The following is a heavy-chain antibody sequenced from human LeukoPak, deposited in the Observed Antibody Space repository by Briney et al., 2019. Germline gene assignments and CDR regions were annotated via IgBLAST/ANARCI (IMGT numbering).Heavy chain of an antibody. V-gene: IGHV4-59*01. CDR2: IYYSGST. Sequence: SETLSLTCTVSGGSISTYDWSWIRQPPGKGLEWIGYIYYSGSTNYNPSLKSRVTISVDTSKNQFSLKLSSVTAADTAVYYCARGETRNYFDYWGQGTLVTVS. J-gene: IGHJ4*02. CDR3: ARGETRNYFDY. CDR1: GGSISTYD.